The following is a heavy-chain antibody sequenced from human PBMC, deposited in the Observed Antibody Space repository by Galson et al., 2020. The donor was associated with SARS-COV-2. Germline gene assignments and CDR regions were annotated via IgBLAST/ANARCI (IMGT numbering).Heavy chain of an antibody. CDR2: FDPEDGET. Sequence: ASVKVSCKVSGYTLTELSMHWVRQAPGKGLEWMGGFDPEDGETIYAQKFQGRVTMTEDTSTDTAYMELSSLRSEDTAVYYCATAQFAYYYDSSGYRGGYSAFDIWGQGTMVTVSS. CDR1: GYTLTELS. J-gene: IGHJ3*02. V-gene: IGHV1-24*01. D-gene: IGHD3-22*01. CDR3: ATAQFAYYYDSSGYRGGYSAFDI.